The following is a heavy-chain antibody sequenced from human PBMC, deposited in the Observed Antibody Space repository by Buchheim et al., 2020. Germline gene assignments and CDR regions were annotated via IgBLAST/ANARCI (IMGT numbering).Heavy chain of an antibody. V-gene: IGHV3-30*04. Sequence: QVQLVESGGGVDQPGRSLRLSCAASGFTFSSYAMHWVRQAPGKGLEWVAVISYDGSNKYYADSVKGRFTISRDNSKNTLYLQMNSLRAEDTAVYYCARAQEYYYDSSPGNDAFDIWGQGT. J-gene: IGHJ3*02. CDR2: ISYDGSNK. CDR3: ARAQEYYYDSSPGNDAFDI. CDR1: GFTFSSYA. D-gene: IGHD3-22*01.